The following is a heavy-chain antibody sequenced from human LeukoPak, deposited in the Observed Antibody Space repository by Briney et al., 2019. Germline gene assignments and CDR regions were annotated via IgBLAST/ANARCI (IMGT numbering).Heavy chain of an antibody. CDR3: ARLAAAGTGDNWFDP. CDR2: IDPSDSYT. D-gene: IGHD6-13*01. J-gene: IGHJ5*02. CDR1: GYSFTSYW. V-gene: IGHV5-10-1*01. Sequence: GESLRISCKGSGYSFTSYWISWVRQMPGKGLEWMGRIDPSDSYTNYSPSFQGHVTISADKSISTAYLQWSSLKASDTATYYCARLAAAGTGDNWFDPWGQGTLVTVSS.